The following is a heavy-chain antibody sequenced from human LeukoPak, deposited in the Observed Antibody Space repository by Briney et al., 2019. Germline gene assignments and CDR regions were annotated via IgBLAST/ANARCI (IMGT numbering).Heavy chain of an antibody. D-gene: IGHD5-18*01. CDR2: ISSSGSTI. CDR1: GFTFSSYS. Sequence: EPGGSLRLSCAASGFTFSSYSMNWVRQAPGKGLEWVSYISSSGSTIYYADSVKGRFTISRDNAKNSLYLQMNSLRAEDTAVYYCARMVSWFDPWGQGTLVTVSS. V-gene: IGHV3-48*04. CDR3: ARMVSWFDP. J-gene: IGHJ5*02.